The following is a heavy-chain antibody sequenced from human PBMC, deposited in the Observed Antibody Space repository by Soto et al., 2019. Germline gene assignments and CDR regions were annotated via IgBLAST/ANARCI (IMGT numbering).Heavy chain of an antibody. Sequence: EVQLLESGGGLVQPGGSLRLSCAASGFTFNSYAMSWVRQAPGKGLEWVSAISGGGGTTYYADSVKGRFTISRDNSKNTLSLQMNSLRAEDTAVYYCATCYRRADGPFVSWGRGSLVTVSS. V-gene: IGHV3-23*01. CDR1: GFTFNSYA. D-gene: IGHD3-10*02. J-gene: IGHJ4*02. CDR3: ATCYRRADGPFVS. CDR2: ISGGGGTT.